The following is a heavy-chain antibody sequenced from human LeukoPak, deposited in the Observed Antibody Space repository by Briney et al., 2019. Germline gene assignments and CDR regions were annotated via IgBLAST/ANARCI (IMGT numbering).Heavy chain of an antibody. Sequence: SETLSLTCTVSGGSINNYYWSWIRQPPGKGLEWIGYIIYSGSTNYNPSLKSRVTISVDTSKNQFSLKLSSVTAADTAVYYCARATWYYYDSSGYSGWGQGTLVTVSS. V-gene: IGHV4-59*12. D-gene: IGHD3-22*01. J-gene: IGHJ4*02. CDR1: GGSINNYY. CDR3: ARATWYYYDSSGYSG. CDR2: IIYSGST.